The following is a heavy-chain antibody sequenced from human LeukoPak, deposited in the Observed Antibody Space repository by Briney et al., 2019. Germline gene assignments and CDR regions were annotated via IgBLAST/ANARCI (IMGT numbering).Heavy chain of an antibody. CDR3: AAHSGWFGELFYWFDP. Sequence: PGGSLRLSCAASGFTFSSYAMSWVRQAPGKGLEWVSAISGSGGSTYYADSVKGRFTISRDNSKNTLYLQMNSLRAEDTAVYYCAAHSGWFGELFYWFDPWGQGTLVTVSS. J-gene: IGHJ5*02. CDR2: ISGSGGST. V-gene: IGHV3-23*01. D-gene: IGHD3-10*01. CDR1: GFTFSSYA.